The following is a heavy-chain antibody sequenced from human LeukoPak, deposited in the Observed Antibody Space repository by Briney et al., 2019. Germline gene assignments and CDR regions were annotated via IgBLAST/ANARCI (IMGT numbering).Heavy chain of an antibody. D-gene: IGHD2-2*01. V-gene: IGHV5-51*01. CDR3: ARRKGCSSTSCPPDY. J-gene: IGHJ4*02. CDR1: GYSFTTFW. Sequence: GESLKISCKGSGYSFTTFWIGWVRQMPGKGLEWMGIIYPGDSDTRYSPSFQGQVTISADKSITTAYLQWSSLKASDTAMYFCARRKGCSSTSCPPDYWGRGTMVTVSS. CDR2: IYPGDSDT.